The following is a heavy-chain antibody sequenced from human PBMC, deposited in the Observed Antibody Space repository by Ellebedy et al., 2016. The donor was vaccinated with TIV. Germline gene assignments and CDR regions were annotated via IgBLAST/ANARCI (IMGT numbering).Heavy chain of an antibody. CDR2: IDQNGGEK. D-gene: IGHD1-20*01. CDR1: GFTFSHYY. CDR3: ASGYNWNDEVLGH. J-gene: IGHJ4*02. Sequence: GESLKISCAASGFTFSHYYMTWVRQAPGKGLEWVANIDQNGGEKSYVDSVKGRFTISRDNAKNTLYLQMNRLRDEDTAAYYCASGYNWNDEVLGHWGQGVLVTVSS. V-gene: IGHV3-7*01.